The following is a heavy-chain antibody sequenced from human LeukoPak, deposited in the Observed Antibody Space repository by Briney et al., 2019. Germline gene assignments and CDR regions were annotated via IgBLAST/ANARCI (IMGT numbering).Heavy chain of an antibody. CDR1: GFSFSNYA. CDR2: IRYDGSDK. V-gene: IGHV3-30*02. CDR3: AKDRMGGQYYFDY. J-gene: IGHJ4*02. D-gene: IGHD1-26*01. Sequence: PGGSLRLSCAASGFSFSNYAMFWVRQAPGKGLEWVAFIRYDGSDKYYTDSVKGRFTISRDNSKNTVYLQMNSLRGEDTAVYYCAKDRMGGQYYFDYWGQGTLVTVSS.